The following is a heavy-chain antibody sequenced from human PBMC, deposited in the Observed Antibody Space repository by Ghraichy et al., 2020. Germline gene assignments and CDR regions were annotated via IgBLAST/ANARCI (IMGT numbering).Heavy chain of an antibody. CDR3: AKAGYSSGLYWLN. J-gene: IGHJ4*02. V-gene: IGHV4-34*01. Sequence: SETLSLTCAVYGGSFSGYYWSWIRQPPGKGLEWIGEINHSGSTNYNPSLKSRVTISVDTSKNQFSLKLSSVTAADTAVYYCAKAGYSSGLYWLNWGQGTLVTVSS. CDR2: INHSGST. CDR1: GGSFSGYY. D-gene: IGHD6-19*01.